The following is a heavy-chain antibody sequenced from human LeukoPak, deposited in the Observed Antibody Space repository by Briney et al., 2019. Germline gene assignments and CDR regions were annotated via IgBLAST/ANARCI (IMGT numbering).Heavy chain of an antibody. D-gene: IGHD6-19*01. CDR3: TRVYSNGWSRRDAY. CDR1: GFTFSSYW. V-gene: IGHV3-49*04. J-gene: IGHJ4*02. Sequence: PGGSLRLSCTVSGFTFSSYWMSWVRQAPGKELEWVDFIRSKTYGGTTEYAASVKGRFTISRDDSKSIAYLQMNSLKTEDTAVYYCTRVYSNGWSRRDAYWGQSTLVTVSS. CDR2: IRSKTYGGTT.